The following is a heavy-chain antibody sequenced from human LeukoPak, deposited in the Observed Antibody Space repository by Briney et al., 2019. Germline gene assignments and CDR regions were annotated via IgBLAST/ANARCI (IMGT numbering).Heavy chain of an antibody. CDR2: INPNSGGT. J-gene: IGHJ6*03. D-gene: IGHD2-2*01. Sequence: ASVKVSCKASGYTFTGYYMHWVRQAPGQGLEWMGWINPNSGGTNYAQKFQGRVTMTRDTSISTAYMELSRLRSDDTAVYYCARGGIYCSSTGCPYYYYYMDVWGKGTTVTVSS. V-gene: IGHV1-2*02. CDR3: ARGGIYCSSTGCPYYYYYMDV. CDR1: GYTFTGYY.